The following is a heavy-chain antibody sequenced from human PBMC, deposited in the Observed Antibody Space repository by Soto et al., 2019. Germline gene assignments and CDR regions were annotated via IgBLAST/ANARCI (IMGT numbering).Heavy chain of an antibody. CDR2: IIPIFGTA. CDR3: ARPESGSYYDYYYGMDV. CDR1: GGTFSSYA. J-gene: IGHJ6*02. Sequence: QVQLVQSWAEVKKPGSSVKVSCKASGGTFSSYAISWVRQAPGQGLEWMGGIIPIFGTANYAQKFQGRVTITADESTSTAYMELSSLRSEDTAVYYCARPESGSYYDYYYGMDVWGQGTTVTVSS. V-gene: IGHV1-69*01. D-gene: IGHD1-26*01.